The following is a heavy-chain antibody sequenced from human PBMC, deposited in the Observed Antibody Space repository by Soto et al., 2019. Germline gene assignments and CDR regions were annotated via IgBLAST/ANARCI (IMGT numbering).Heavy chain of an antibody. V-gene: IGHV3-21*01. CDR3: GREGYGSGGGYVDY. D-gene: IGHD3-10*01. J-gene: IGHJ4*02. CDR2: ISSSSSYK. Sequence: EVQLVESGGGLVKPGGSLRLSCAASGFIFSSYSMNWVRQAPGKRLEWVSSISSSSSYKYYADSVKGRFTISRDNAENSLNRQMHSLRAEDTAVYYCGREGYGSGGGYVDYWGPGTLVTVSS. CDR1: GFIFSSYS.